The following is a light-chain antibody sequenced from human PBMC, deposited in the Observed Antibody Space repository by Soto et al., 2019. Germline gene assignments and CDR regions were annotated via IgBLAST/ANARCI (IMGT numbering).Light chain of an antibody. CDR1: QSVSNNY. V-gene: IGKV3-20*01. Sequence: VLPQSPGTLSLSPGERATLSCRASQSVSNNYLAWYQQKPGQAPRLLIYGASNRATGIPDRFSGSGSGTDFTLTISRLEPEDFALYYCQQYESSPPTFGQGTKVDIK. J-gene: IGKJ1*01. CDR3: QQYESSPPT. CDR2: GAS.